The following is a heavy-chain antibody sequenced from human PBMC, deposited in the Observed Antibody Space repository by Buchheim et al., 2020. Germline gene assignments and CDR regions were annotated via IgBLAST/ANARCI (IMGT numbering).Heavy chain of an antibody. CDR3: ARGFYDFWFRRYYYYGMDV. J-gene: IGHJ6*02. D-gene: IGHD3-3*01. V-gene: IGHV4-34*01. Sequence: QVQLQQWGAGLLKPSETLSLTCAVYGGSFSGYYWSWIRQPPGKGLEWIGEINHSGSTNYNPSLKSRVTISVDTSKNQFSLKLSSATAADTAVYYCARGFYDFWFRRYYYYGMDVWGQGTT. CDR1: GGSFSGYY. CDR2: INHSGST.